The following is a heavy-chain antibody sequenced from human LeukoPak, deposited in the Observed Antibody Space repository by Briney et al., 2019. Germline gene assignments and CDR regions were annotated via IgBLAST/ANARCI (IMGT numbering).Heavy chain of an antibody. CDR3: AQYYYYYMDV. J-gene: IGHJ6*03. CDR1: GGTFSSYA. CDR2: IIPILGTA. Sequence: ASVKVSCKASGGTFSSYAISWVRQAPGQGLEWMGGIIPILGTANYAQKFQGRVTITADKSTSTAYMELSSLRSEDTAVYYCAQYYYYYMDVWGKGTTVTVSS. V-gene: IGHV1-69*06.